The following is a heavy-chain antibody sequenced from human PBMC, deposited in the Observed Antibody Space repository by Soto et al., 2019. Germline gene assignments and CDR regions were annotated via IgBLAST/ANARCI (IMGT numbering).Heavy chain of an antibody. CDR2: IRSKVNSYAT. CDR1: GFTFSDSA. CDR3: TRTGIAAAGDSP. J-gene: IGHJ1*01. V-gene: IGHV3-73*02. D-gene: IGHD6-13*01. Sequence: EVQLVESGGGLVQPGGSLKLSCAASGFTFSDSAMHWVRQASGKGLEWVVRIRSKVNSYATTYAASVKGRFTISRDDSKNTAYLQMNSLKAEDTAVYYCTRTGIAAAGDSPWGQGTLVTVSS.